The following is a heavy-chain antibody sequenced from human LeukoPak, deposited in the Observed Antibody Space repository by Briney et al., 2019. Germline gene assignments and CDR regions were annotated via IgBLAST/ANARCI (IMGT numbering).Heavy chain of an antibody. CDR1: GGTFSNYA. J-gene: IGHJ4*02. D-gene: IGHD2-15*01. CDR3: ATGPPLYCSGVSCYSFFRYHYFDY. CDR2: IIPIFGTA. V-gene: IGHV1-69*06. Sequence: SVKVSCKASGGTFSNYAIIWVRQAPGQGLECMGGIIPIFGTANYAQKFQGRVTITADKSTSTAYMEVSSLRSEDTAVYYCATGPPLYCSGVSCYSFFRYHYFDYWGQGTLVTVSS.